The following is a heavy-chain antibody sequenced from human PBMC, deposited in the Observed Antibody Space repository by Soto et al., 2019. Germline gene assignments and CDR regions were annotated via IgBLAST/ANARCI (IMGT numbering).Heavy chain of an antibody. J-gene: IGHJ6*02. D-gene: IGHD3-22*01. V-gene: IGHV1-2*02. CDR3: ARVYYYDSSGTSSVGYYYGMDV. Sequence: GASVKVSCKASGYTFTGYYMHWVRQAPGQGLEWMGWINPNSGGTNYAQKFQGRVTMTRDTSISTAYMELSRLRSDDTAVYYCARVYYYDSSGTSSVGYYYGMDVWGQGTTVTVS. CDR1: GYTFTGYY. CDR2: INPNSGGT.